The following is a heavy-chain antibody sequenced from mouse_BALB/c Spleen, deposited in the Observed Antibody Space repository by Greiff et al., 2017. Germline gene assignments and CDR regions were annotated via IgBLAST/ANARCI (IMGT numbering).Heavy chain of an antibody. CDR1: GFTFSSYA. CDR2: ISSGGSYT. CDR3: AREITTAYFDY. J-gene: IGHJ2*01. V-gene: IGHV5-9-4*01. Sequence: EVMLVESGGGLVKPGGSLKLSCAASGFTFSSYAMSWVRQSPEKRLEWVAEISSGGSYTYYPDTVTGRFTISRDNAKNTLYLEMSSLRSEDTAMYYCAREITTAYFDYWGQGTTLTVSS. D-gene: IGHD1-2*01.